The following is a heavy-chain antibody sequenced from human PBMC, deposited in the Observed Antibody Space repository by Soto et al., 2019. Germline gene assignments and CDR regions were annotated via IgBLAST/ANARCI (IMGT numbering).Heavy chain of an antibody. CDR2: ISWNSGSI. Sequence: EVQLVESGGGLVQPGRSLRLSCAASGFTFDDYAMHWVRQAPGKGLGWVSGISWNSGSIGYADSVKGRFTISRDNAKNSLYLQMNSLRAEDTALYYCAKAEDSSGYYRAFDIWGQGTMVTVSS. CDR3: AKAEDSSGYYRAFDI. D-gene: IGHD3-22*01. CDR1: GFTFDDYA. J-gene: IGHJ3*02. V-gene: IGHV3-9*01.